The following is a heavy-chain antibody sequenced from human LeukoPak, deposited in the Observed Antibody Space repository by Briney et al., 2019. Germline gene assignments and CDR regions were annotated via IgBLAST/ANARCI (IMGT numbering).Heavy chain of an antibody. CDR3: VVSIQAAAIPAFDS. CDR2: INPKNGGT. J-gene: IGHJ4*02. D-gene: IGHD6-25*01. Sequence: ASVKVSCKASGYNFAHNIHWVRQAPGQGHEFMGWINPKNGGTKCAQNFQGRVTMTRDTSISTVYMELSSLGSDDTAVYYCVVSIQAAAIPAFDSWGQGTLVTVSS. CDR1: GYNFAHN. V-gene: IGHV1-2*02.